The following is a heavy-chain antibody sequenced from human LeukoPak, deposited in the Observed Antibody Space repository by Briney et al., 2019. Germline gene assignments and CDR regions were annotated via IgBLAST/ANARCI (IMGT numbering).Heavy chain of an antibody. CDR1: GFTFSSCS. Sequence: GGSLRLSCAASGFTFSSCSMNWVRQAPGKGLEWVSSISSSSSYIYYADSVKGRFTISRDNAKNSLYLQMNSLRAEDTAVYYCARDLTRYFDYWGQGTLVTVSS. J-gene: IGHJ4*02. CDR3: ARDLTRYFDY. D-gene: IGHD1-14*01. CDR2: ISSSSSYI. V-gene: IGHV3-21*01.